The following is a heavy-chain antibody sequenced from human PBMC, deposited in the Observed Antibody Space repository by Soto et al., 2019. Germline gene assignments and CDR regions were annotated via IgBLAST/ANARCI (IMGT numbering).Heavy chain of an antibody. CDR3: ARQITTFGVIINALNV. CDR1: GYSFTQYW. Sequence: RGESLKISCNISGYSFTQYWIAWVRQMPGKGLEWVGRIDPSDSRADYSPSFQGRVTISVDRSIATTNLRWSSLEASDTAVYYCARQITTFGVIINALNVWGQGTMVTVSS. J-gene: IGHJ3*01. D-gene: IGHD3-3*01. CDR2: IDPSDSRA. V-gene: IGHV5-10-1*01.